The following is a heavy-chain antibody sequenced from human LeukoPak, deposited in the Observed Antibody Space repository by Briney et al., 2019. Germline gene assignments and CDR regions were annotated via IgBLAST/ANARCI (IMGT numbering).Heavy chain of an antibody. D-gene: IGHD6-19*01. V-gene: IGHV3-21*01. CDR1: GFTFSSYS. CDR3: ARGLEQWLVFGVFFDY. CDR2: ISSSSSYI. J-gene: IGHJ4*02. Sequence: PGGSLKLFCAASGFTFSSYSMNWVRQAPGQGLAWFSSISSSSSYIFYAVAVKGRFTISRDNAKNSLYLQMNSLRAEDTAVYYCARGLEQWLVFGVFFDYWGQGTLVTVSS.